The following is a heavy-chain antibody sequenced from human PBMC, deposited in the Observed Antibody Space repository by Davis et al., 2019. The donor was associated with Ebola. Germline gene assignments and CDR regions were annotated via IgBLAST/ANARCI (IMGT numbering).Heavy chain of an antibody. CDR1: GFTVSSNY. D-gene: IGHD6-6*01. Sequence: GESLKISCAASGFTVSSNYMSWVRQAPGKGLEWVSVIYSDGSTYYADSVKGRFTISRDNSKNTLYLQMNSLRAEDTAVYYCAKGSSYSSSYDYWGQGTLVTVSS. J-gene: IGHJ4*02. V-gene: IGHV3-53*01. CDR2: IYSDGST. CDR3: AKGSSYSSSYDY.